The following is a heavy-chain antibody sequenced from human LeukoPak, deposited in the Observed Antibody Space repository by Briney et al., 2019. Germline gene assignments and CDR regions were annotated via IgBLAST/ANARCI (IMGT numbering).Heavy chain of an antibody. CDR2: IRNKANRYTT. Sequence: GGSLRLSCAASGFTFSDHHMDWVRQAPGEGLEWVARIRNKANRYTTEYAASVKGGFTISRDDSENSLYLQMDSLKTEDTAVYYCARSPLGIAPFDYWGQGTPVTVSS. V-gene: IGHV3-72*01. CDR1: GFTFSDHH. J-gene: IGHJ4*02. D-gene: IGHD7-27*01. CDR3: ARSPLGIAPFDY.